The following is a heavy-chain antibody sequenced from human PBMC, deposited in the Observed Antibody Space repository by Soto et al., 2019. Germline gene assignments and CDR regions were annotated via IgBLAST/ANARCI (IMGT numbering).Heavy chain of an antibody. CDR2: ISAHNGNT. V-gene: IGHV1-18*01. D-gene: IGHD1-1*01. Sequence: QVHLVQSGAEVKKPGASVKVSCKGSGYAFTTYAITWVRQAPGQGLEWMGWISAHNGNTNYAQKLQGRVTVTRDTATSTAYMEVRSLRSDDTAVYYCARGRYGDYWGQGALVTVSS. CDR1: GYAFTTYA. CDR3: ARGRYGDY. J-gene: IGHJ4*02.